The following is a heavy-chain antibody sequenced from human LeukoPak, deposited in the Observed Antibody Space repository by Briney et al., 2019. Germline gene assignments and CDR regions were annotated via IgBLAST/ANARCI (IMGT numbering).Heavy chain of an antibody. CDR3: AKLLAAAGGY. Sequence: GGSLRLSCGASGFIFSHYWMSWVRQAPGKGLEWVANIKQDGSVKYYVDSLKGRFTISRDNARNSVYLQMNSLRAEDTAVYYCAKLLAAAGGYWGQGTLVTVSS. V-gene: IGHV3-7*01. CDR2: IKQDGSVK. J-gene: IGHJ4*02. CDR1: GFIFSHYW. D-gene: IGHD6-13*01.